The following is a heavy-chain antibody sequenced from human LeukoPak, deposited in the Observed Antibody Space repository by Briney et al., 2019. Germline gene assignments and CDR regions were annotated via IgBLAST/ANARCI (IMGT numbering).Heavy chain of an antibody. J-gene: IGHJ4*02. Sequence: GGSLSLSCAASGFTFSSYGMHWVRQAPGKGLEWVAFIRYDGSNKYYADSVKGRFTISRDNSKNTLYLQMNSLRAEDTAVYYCATLAVAGTRGFDYWGQGTLVTVSS. CDR1: GFTFSSYG. CDR2: IRYDGSNK. D-gene: IGHD6-19*01. CDR3: ATLAVAGTRGFDY. V-gene: IGHV3-30*02.